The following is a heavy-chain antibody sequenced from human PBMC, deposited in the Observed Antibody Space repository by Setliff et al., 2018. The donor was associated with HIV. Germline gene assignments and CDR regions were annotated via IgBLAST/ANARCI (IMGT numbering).Heavy chain of an antibody. CDR1: GGTFSSYA. J-gene: IGHJ4*02. V-gene: IGHV1-69*05. Sequence: ASVKVSCKASGGTFSSYAISWVRQAPGQGLEWMGGIIPIFGTANYAQKFQGRVTITTDESTSTAYMELSSLRSEDTAVYYRATGGYSYGWGYYFDYWGQGTLVTVSS. CDR3: ATGGYSYGWGYYFDY. CDR2: IIPIFGTA. D-gene: IGHD5-18*01.